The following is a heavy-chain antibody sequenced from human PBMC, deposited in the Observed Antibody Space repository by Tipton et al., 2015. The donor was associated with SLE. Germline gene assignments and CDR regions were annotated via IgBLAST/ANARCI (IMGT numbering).Heavy chain of an antibody. D-gene: IGHD5-18*01. CDR3: AKAFSTASGPGGYYFGVDV. J-gene: IGHJ6*02. Sequence: SLRLSCAASGFTFSGYWMSWVRQAPGKGLEWVAIINQDGSQKDYVDSVKGRFTISRDNTKDSLYLEMNGLRVEDTALYYCAKAFSTASGPGGYYFGVDVWGQGTTVTVSS. CDR2: INQDGSQK. CDR1: GFTFSGYW. V-gene: IGHV3-7*03.